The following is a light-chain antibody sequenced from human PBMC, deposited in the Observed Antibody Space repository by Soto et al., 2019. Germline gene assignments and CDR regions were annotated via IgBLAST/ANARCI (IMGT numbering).Light chain of an antibody. J-gene: IGKJ1*01. V-gene: IGKV1-5*03. Sequence: DIQMTQSPSTLSASVGDRVTITCRASQSISSWLAWYQQKPGKAPKLLIYKASSLESGVPSRFSGSGSGTEFTITISSLQPDDFATYYIQQYNSYSWTFGQGTKVEIK. CDR2: KAS. CDR3: QQYNSYSWT. CDR1: QSISSW.